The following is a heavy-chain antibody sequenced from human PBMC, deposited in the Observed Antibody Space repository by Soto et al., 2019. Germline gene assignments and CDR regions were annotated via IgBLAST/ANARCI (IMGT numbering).Heavy chain of an antibody. V-gene: IGHV3-30-3*01. CDR2: ISYDGSNK. J-gene: IGHJ5*02. CDR1: GFTFSSYA. CDR3: ARDLTFGVVRTQGNWFDP. Sequence: PGGSLRLSCAASGFTFSSYAMHWVRQAPGKGLEWVAVISYDGSNKYYADSVKGRFTISRDNSKNTLYLQMNSLRAEDTAVYYCARDLTFGVVRTQGNWFDPWGQGTLVTVSS. D-gene: IGHD3-3*01.